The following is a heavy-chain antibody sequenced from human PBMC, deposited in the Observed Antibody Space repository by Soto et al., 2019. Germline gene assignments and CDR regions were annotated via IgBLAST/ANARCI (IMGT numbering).Heavy chain of an antibody. J-gene: IGHJ4*02. V-gene: IGHV3-23*01. CDR1: GFTFTSYA. CDR3: ARSIAVSSLDY. CDR2: ISGGGART. Sequence: EAQLLESGGGLAQPGGSLRLSCAASGFTFTSYAMSWVRQAPGKGLEWVSIISGGGARTYYADSVKGRFTISRDTSKNTVYLQMNSLRPEDTAVYYCARSIAVSSLDYWGQGTLVTVSS. D-gene: IGHD6-19*01.